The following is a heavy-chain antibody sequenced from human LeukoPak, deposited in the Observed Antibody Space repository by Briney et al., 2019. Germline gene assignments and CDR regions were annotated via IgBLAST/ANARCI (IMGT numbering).Heavy chain of an antibody. J-gene: IGHJ4*02. CDR2: INPSGGST. CDR1: GGTFISYA. D-gene: IGHD4-17*01. V-gene: IGHV1-46*01. CDR3: ARDLNTVTTDY. Sequence: ASVKVSCKASGGTFISYAISWVRQAPGQGLEWMGIINPSGGSTSYAQKFQGRVTMTRDTSTSTVYMELSSLRSEDTAVYYCARDLNTVTTDYWGQGTLVTVSS.